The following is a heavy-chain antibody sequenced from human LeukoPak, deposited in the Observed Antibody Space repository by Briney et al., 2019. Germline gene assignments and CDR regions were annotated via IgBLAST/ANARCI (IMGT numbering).Heavy chain of an antibody. J-gene: IGHJ4*02. D-gene: IGHD2-15*01. V-gene: IGHV3-20*04. Sequence: GGSLRLSCAASGFTLDDHGMSWVRQAPGKGLEWVSGINWSGGSTGYADSVKGRFTISRDNAKNSLYLQMNSLRAEDTAVYYCAGDLDIVVVVAATPGAWGYWGQGTLVTVSS. CDR3: AGDLDIVVVVAATPGAWGY. CDR1: GFTLDDHG. CDR2: INWSGGST.